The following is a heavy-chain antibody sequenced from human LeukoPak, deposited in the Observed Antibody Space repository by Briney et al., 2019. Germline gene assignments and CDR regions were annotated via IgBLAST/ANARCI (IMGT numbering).Heavy chain of an antibody. Sequence: GGSLRLSCATSGFTFSRYAMHWVRQAPGKGLEWVALISYDANIGSNKYYADSVKGRFTISRDNSKNTLYLQMNSLRAEDTAVYYCARDLCSVEPAAPCYYFDYWGQGTLVTVSS. CDR2: ISYDANIGSNK. V-gene: IGHV3-30-3*01. J-gene: IGHJ4*02. CDR1: GFTFSRYA. D-gene: IGHD2-2*01. CDR3: ARDLCSVEPAAPCYYFDY.